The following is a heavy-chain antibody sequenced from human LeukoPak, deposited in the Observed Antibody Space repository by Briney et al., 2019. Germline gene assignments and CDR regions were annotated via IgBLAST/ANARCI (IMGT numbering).Heavy chain of an antibody. D-gene: IGHD3-10*01. CDR1: GGSISSSSYF. V-gene: IGHV4-39*01. CDR2: VHYSGST. Sequence: KTSETLSLTCSVSGGSISSSSYFWGWIRQPPGKGLEWIASVHYSGSTYYNPSLKSRVTISVDTSKNQFSLKLSSVTAADTAVYFCTRQLYVSGSYYAPTDVWGKGTTVTISS. J-gene: IGHJ6*04. CDR3: TRQLYVSGSYYAPTDV.